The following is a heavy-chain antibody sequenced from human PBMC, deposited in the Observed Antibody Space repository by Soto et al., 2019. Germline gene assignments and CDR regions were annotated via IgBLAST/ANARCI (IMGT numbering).Heavy chain of an antibody. Sequence: ASVKVSCKASGYTFSTYAMHWVRQAPGQILEWMGWVNGGTGQTKYSQRFQDRVTIARDASASTAYMELSSLRSEDTAVYYCARGKGMEENYYYYGLDIWGQGTTVTVSS. J-gene: IGHJ6*02. CDR2: VNGGTGQT. D-gene: IGHD1-1*01. V-gene: IGHV1-3*01. CDR3: ARGKGMEENYYYYGLDI. CDR1: GYTFSTYA.